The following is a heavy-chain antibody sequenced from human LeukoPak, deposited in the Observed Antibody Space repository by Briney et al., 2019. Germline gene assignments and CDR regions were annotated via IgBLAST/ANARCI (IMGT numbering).Heavy chain of an antibody. CDR1: GFTFNYAW. CDR3: TTDEDWNYARKDV. D-gene: IGHD1-7*01. CDR2: TVSEIDGGTT. J-gene: IGHJ6*04. V-gene: IGHV3-15*04. Sequence: GGSLRLSCAASGFTFNYAWMSWVRQVPGKGLEWVGQTVSEIDGGTTDYAAPVKGRFTISRDDSKSTLYLQMNSLKIEDTAVYYCTTDEDWNYARKDVWGKGATVIVSS.